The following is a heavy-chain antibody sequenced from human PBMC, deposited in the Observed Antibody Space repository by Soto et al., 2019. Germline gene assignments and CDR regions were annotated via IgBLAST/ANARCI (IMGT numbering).Heavy chain of an antibody. V-gene: IGHV3-30-3*01. CDR3: ASGPGISVAGTDY. CDR1: GFTFSNYA. D-gene: IGHD6-19*01. J-gene: IGHJ4*02. Sequence: QVQLVESGGGVVQPGRSLRLSCAASGFTFSNYAIHWVRQAPGKGLEWVAVISYDGSNKYYADSVKGRFTISRDNSKNTLYLQMNSLRAEDTAVYYCASGPGISVAGTDYWGQGTLVTVSS. CDR2: ISYDGSNK.